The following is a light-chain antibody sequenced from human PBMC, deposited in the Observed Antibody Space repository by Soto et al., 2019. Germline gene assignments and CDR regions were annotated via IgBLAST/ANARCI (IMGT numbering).Light chain of an antibody. CDR1: QRITT. V-gene: IGKV3-20*01. CDR3: QQYGWT. CDR2: GLS. Sequence: EIVMTQSPATLSLSPGARDPLSCRARQRITTVAWYQQKPGQAPRLLIYGLSIRAPGVPARFSGSGSGTDFTLTISRLEPEDFAVYYCQQYGWTFGQGTKVDIK. J-gene: IGKJ1*01.